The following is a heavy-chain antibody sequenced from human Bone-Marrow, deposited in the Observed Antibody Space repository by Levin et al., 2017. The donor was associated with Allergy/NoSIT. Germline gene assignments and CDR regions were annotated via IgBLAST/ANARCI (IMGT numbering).Heavy chain of an antibody. V-gene: IGHV3-33*01. CDR3: ARWGDQKRFDY. D-gene: IGHD3-10*01. CDR2: IWYDGSNK. Sequence: GGSLRLSCVASGFTFSSHGMHWVRQAPGKGLEWVAVIWYDGSNKYYADSVKGRFTISRDNSKNTAYLQMNSLRAEDTALYYCARWGDQKRFDYWGQGTLVTVSS. J-gene: IGHJ4*02. CDR1: GFTFSSHG.